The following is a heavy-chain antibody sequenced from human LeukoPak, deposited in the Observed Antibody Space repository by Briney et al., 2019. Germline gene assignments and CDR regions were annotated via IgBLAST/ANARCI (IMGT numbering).Heavy chain of an antibody. V-gene: IGHV4-59*01. CDR3: ARDSVYATNWFDP. Sequence: PSETLSLTCTVSGASISTSYWNWIRQVPGKGLEWIGYISSSGSTNYNPSLQRRVTISIDMSKNHFSLKVRSVTAADTAVYFCARDSVYATNWFDPWGQGTLVSVSS. CDR2: ISSSGST. D-gene: IGHD2-8*01. CDR1: GASISTSY. J-gene: IGHJ5*02.